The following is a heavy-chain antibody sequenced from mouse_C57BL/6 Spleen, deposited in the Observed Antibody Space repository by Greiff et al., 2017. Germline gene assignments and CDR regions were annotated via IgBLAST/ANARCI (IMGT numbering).Heavy chain of an antibody. CDR2: IDPSDSYT. J-gene: IGHJ4*01. CDR3: ARWDGNLYAMDY. CDR1: GYTFTSYW. Sequence: VQLQQPGAELVKPGASVKLSCKASGYTFTSYWMQWVKQRPGQGLEWIGEIDPSDSYTNYNQKFKGKATLTVDTSSSTAYMQLSSLTSEDSAVYYCARWDGNLYAMDYWGQGTSVTVSS. D-gene: IGHD2-1*01. V-gene: IGHV1-50*01.